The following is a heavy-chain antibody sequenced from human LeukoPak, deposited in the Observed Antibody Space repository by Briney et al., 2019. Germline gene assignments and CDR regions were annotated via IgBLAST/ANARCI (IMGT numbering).Heavy chain of an antibody. V-gene: IGHV1-69*04. Sequence: GASVKVSCKASGGTFSSYAISWVRQAPGQGLEWMGRIIPILGIANYAQKFQGRVTITADKSTSTAYMELSSLRSEDTAVYYCARAYSYGRGGYCGMDVWGQGTTVTVSS. CDR1: GGTFSSYA. CDR3: ARAYSYGRGGYCGMDV. J-gene: IGHJ6*02. CDR2: IIPILGIA. D-gene: IGHD5-18*01.